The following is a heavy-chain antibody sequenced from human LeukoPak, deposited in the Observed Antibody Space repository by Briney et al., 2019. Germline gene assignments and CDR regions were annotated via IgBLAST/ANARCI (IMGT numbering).Heavy chain of an antibody. Sequence: PGGSLRLSCAASGFTFSSYSMNWVRLAPGKGLEWVSYISSSSSTIYYADSVKGRFTISRDNSKNTLYLQMNSLRAEDTAVYYCAKDRIRGVDYYGSGSYSLHIWGQGTMVTVSS. V-gene: IGHV3-48*01. CDR3: AKDRIRGVDYYGSGSYSLHI. J-gene: IGHJ3*02. D-gene: IGHD3-10*01. CDR1: GFTFSSYS. CDR2: ISSSSSTI.